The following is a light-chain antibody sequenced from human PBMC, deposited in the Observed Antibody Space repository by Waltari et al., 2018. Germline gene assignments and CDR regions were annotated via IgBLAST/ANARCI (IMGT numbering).Light chain of an antibody. CDR2: SNT. CDR1: SSNSGSST. Sequence: QSVLTQPPSASGTPGQTVTISCSGDSSNSGSSTVHWYLQLPGTAPKLLIYSNTQRPSGVPDRVSGSKSGTSAFLAISGLKSEDEADDYCAARDDSLNGVLFGGGTKLTVL. V-gene: IGLV1-44*01. CDR3: AARDDSLNGVL. J-gene: IGLJ3*02.